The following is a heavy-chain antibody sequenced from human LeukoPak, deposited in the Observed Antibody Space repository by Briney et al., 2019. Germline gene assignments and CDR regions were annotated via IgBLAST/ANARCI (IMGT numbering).Heavy chain of an antibody. Sequence: SETLSLTCTVSGGSISSYYWSWIRQPAGKGLEWIGRIYTSGSTNYNPSLKSRVTMSVDTSKNQFSLKLSSVTAADTAVYYCAGVSDYGGKTGFDYWGQGTLVTVSS. J-gene: IGHJ4*02. V-gene: IGHV4-4*07. CDR3: AGVSDYGGKTGFDY. CDR1: GGSISSYY. D-gene: IGHD4-23*01. CDR2: IYTSGST.